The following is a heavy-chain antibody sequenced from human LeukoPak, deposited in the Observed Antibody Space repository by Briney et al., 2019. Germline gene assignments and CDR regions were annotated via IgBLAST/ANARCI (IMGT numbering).Heavy chain of an antibody. CDR2: IGTADVT. J-gene: IGHJ4*02. V-gene: IGHV3-13*01. CDR3: ARGAYVGCYFDY. D-gene: IGHD2-21*01. CDR1: GFTFSSYD. Sequence: GGSLRLSCAPSGFTFSSYDMHWIRQATGKGLEWVSAIGTADVTHYPGSSKGQFTSSRENAKNSVYLQMNSLRAGDTAVYYCARGAYVGCYFDYWGQGTLVTVSS.